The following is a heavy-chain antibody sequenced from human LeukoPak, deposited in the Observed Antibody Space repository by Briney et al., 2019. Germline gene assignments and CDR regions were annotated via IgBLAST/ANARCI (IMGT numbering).Heavy chain of an antibody. D-gene: IGHD3-3*01. CDR1: GDSISSGDYY. CDR3: ARTYYDFWSGYYGPWYFDY. V-gene: IGHV4-30-4*08. Sequence: PSETLSLTCTVSGDSISSGDYYWTWIRQPPGKGLEWIGYIHYSGSTYYNPSLKSRVTISVDTSKNQFSLKLSSVTAADTAVYYCARTYYDFWSGYYGPWYFDYWGQGTLVTVSS. J-gene: IGHJ4*02. CDR2: IHYSGST.